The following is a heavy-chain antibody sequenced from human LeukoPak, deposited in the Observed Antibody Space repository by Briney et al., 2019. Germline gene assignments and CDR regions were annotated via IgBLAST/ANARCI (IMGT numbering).Heavy chain of an antibody. CDR2: IYHSGST. CDR3: ARDSLRYFDWSSYYYYYMDV. D-gene: IGHD3-9*01. Sequence: PSETLSLTCAVSGGSISSSHWWTWVRQPPGKGLEWIGEIYHSGSTNYNPSLKSRLTISVDKSKNQFSLKLSSVTAADTAVYYCARDSLRYFDWSSYYYYYMDVWGKGTTVTISS. V-gene: IGHV4-4*02. CDR1: GGSISSSHW. J-gene: IGHJ6*03.